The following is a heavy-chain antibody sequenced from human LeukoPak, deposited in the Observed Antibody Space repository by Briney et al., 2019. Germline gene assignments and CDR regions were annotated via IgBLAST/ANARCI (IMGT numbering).Heavy chain of an antibody. CDR2: INHSGST. D-gene: IGHD1-26*01. Sequence: SETLSLTCAVYGVSFSGYYWSWIRQPPGKGLEWIGEINHSGSTNYNPSLKSRVTISVDTSKNQFSLKLSSVTAADTAVYYCARWPLVGATDLRAFDIWGQGTMVTVSS. CDR3: ARWPLVGATDLRAFDI. V-gene: IGHV4-34*01. CDR1: GVSFSGYY. J-gene: IGHJ3*02.